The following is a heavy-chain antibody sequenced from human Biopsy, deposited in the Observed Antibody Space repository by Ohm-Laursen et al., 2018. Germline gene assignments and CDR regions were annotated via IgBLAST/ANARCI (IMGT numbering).Heavy chain of an antibody. CDR2: VSYTGST. Sequence: SQTLSLTCTVSGDSISSYYWSWIRQPPGKGLEWIGYVSYTGSTNYNPSLKSRVTLSMDTSKRQFSLKLSFVTAADTAVYYCARWTPEYDSSRYYLDAFDIWGQGTKVTVSS. CDR3: ARWTPEYDSSRYYLDAFDI. V-gene: IGHV4-59*12. CDR1: GDSISSYY. D-gene: IGHD3-22*01. J-gene: IGHJ3*02.